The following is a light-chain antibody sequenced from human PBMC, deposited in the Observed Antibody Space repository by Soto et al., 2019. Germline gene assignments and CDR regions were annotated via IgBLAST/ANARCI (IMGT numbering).Light chain of an antibody. V-gene: IGKV3D-20*01. Sequence: EIVLTQSPATLSLSPGERATLSCGASQSVSSSHLAWYQQKPGLAPRLLIYDASRRTTGIPDRFSGSGSGTDFTLTISRLEPEHFAVYYFQQYGSSPFTFGPRTKVDIK. CDR2: DAS. CDR3: QQYGSSPFT. CDR1: QSVSSSH. J-gene: IGKJ3*01.